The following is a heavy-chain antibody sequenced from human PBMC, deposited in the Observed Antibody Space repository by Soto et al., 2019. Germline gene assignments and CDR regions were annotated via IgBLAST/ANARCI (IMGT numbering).Heavy chain of an antibody. CDR1: GGSISNYY. D-gene: IGHD3-10*01. V-gene: IGHV4-4*07. CDR3: ARGRSSGAQKGFDP. Sequence: QVQLQESGPGLVKPSETLSLTCTVSGGSISNYYWSWIRQPAGKGLEWIGRIYTSGNTNYNPSLKSRVTMSIDPSKNQFSLKLSSVTAADTAVYYCARGRSSGAQKGFDPWGQGTLVTVSS. J-gene: IGHJ5*02. CDR2: IYTSGNT.